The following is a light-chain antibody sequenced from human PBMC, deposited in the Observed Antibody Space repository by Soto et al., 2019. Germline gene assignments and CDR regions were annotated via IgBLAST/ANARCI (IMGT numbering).Light chain of an antibody. J-gene: IGLJ1*01. CDR1: SSDVGGYNY. CDR3: SSYAGSNKYV. V-gene: IGLV2-8*01. CDR2: EVS. Sequence: QPPSASXSPGQSVTIXCTGTSSDVGGYNYVSWYQQHPGKAPKLIIYEVSKRPSGVPDRFSGSKSGNTASLIVSGLQAEDEADYYCSSYAGSNKYVLGTGNKVTVL.